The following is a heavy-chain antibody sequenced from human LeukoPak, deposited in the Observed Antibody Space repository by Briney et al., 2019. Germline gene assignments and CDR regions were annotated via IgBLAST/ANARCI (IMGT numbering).Heavy chain of an antibody. CDR3: ARRRLGAARPLDY. CDR2: INHSGST. Sequence: SETLSLTCAVYGGSFSGYYWSWIRQPPGKGLEWIGEINHSGSTNYNPSLKSRVTISVDTSKNLFSLKLSSVTAADTAVYCCARRRLGAARPLDYWGQGTLVTVSS. D-gene: IGHD6-6*01. J-gene: IGHJ4*02. V-gene: IGHV4-34*01. CDR1: GGSFSGYY.